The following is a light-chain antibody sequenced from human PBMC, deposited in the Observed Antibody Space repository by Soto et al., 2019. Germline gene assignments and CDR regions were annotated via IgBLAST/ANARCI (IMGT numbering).Light chain of an antibody. CDR2: DSS. J-gene: IGKJ4*01. Sequence: LSVAALSVTKRERVTLSCRASQGIGSTLAWYQQKPGQTPRLLIYDSSTRATGIPARFSGSGSGTEFTLTINGLQSEDFAVYYCQRYNNWLLTFCG. CDR1: QGIGST. V-gene: IGKV3-15*01. CDR3: QRYNNWLLT.